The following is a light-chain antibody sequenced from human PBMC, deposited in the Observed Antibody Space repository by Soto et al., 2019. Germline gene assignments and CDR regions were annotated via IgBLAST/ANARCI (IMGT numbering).Light chain of an antibody. J-gene: IGKJ4*01. CDR2: DTS. Sequence: EIFFTQSPATLSLSPGERATLSCRASQSVSSYLVWYQQEPGQAPRLLIYDTSNRATGVPARFSGSGSGTDFTLTISSLEPEDFAVYYCQQRSNWLTFGGGTKVDIK. V-gene: IGKV3-11*01. CDR3: QQRSNWLT. CDR1: QSVSSY.